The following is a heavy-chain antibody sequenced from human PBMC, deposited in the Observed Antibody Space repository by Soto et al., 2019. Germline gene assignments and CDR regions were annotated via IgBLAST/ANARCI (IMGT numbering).Heavy chain of an antibody. CDR1: GDTFTANF. J-gene: IGHJ4*02. CDR2: INPTSGGT. Sequence: GASVKVSCKASGDTFTANFLHWVRQAPGQQFEWMGWINPTSGGTKYPQNFQGRVTMTRDTSLSTVYMTLSGLTSDDTAVYFCARDLARCAGGAGVDYWGQGTLVTVSS. V-gene: IGHV1-2*02. D-gene: IGHD3-16*01. CDR3: ARDLARCAGGAGVDY.